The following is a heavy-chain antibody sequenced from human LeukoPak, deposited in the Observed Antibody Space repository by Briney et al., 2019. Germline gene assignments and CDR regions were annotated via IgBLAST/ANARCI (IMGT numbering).Heavy chain of an antibody. D-gene: IGHD3-10*01. V-gene: IGHV4-39*07. CDR2: INHSGST. J-gene: IGHJ5*02. Sequence: TPSETLSLTCTVSGGSISSSSYYWGWIRQPPGKGLEWIGEINHSGSTNYNPSLKSRVTISVDTSKNQFSLKLSSVTAADTAVYYCARGKTWFRHAQDRDWFDPWGQGTLVTVSS. CDR1: GGSISSSSYY. CDR3: ARGKTWFRHAQDRDWFDP.